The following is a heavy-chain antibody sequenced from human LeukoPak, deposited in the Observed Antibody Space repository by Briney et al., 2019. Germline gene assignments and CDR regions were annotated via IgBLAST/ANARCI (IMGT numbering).Heavy chain of an antibody. CDR1: GFTFSSYG. Sequence: TGGSLRLSCAASGFTFSSYGMHWVRQAPGKGLEWVAFIRYDGSNKYYADSVKGRFTISRDNSKNTLYLQMNSLRAEDTAVYYCARDPGAAAGNLWSWGQGTLVTVSS. CDR2: IRYDGSNK. CDR3: ARDPGAAAGNLWS. J-gene: IGHJ5*02. V-gene: IGHV3-30*02. D-gene: IGHD6-13*01.